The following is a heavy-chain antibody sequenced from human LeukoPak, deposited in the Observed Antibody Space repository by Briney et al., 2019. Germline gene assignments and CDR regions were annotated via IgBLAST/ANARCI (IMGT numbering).Heavy chain of an antibody. CDR3: AKATPPIRIPISSGWFDP. CDR1: GFTVSSNY. Sequence: PGGSLRLSCAASGFTVSSNYMSWVRQAPGKGLEWVSAISGSGGSTYYADSVEGRFTIFRDNSKNTLYLQMNSLRAEDTAVYYCAKATPPIRIPISSGWFDPWGQGTLVTVSS. D-gene: IGHD3-10*01. CDR2: ISGSGGST. J-gene: IGHJ5*02. V-gene: IGHV3-23*01.